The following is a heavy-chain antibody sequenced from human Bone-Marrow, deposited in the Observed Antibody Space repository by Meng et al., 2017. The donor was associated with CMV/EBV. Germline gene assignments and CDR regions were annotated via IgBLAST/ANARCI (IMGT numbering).Heavy chain of an antibody. Sequence: GGSLRPSCAASGFTFSSYGMHWVRQAPGKGLEWVAFIRYDGSKKYNVDSVKGRFTISRDNSKSTMYLQMNSLSTEDTAAYYCAKDNPDWGSGNYCDHWGQGTLVTVSS. V-gene: IGHV3-30*02. CDR3: AKDNPDWGSGNYCDH. CDR2: IRYDGSKK. CDR1: GFTFSSYG. D-gene: IGHD3-10*01. J-gene: IGHJ4*02.